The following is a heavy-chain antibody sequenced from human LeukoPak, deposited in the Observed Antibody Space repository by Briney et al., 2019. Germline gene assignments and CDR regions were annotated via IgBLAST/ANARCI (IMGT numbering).Heavy chain of an antibody. V-gene: IGHV3-23*01. Sequence: RGSLRLSCAASGFTFSSYAMSWVRQAPGKGLEWVSGILDSGYSTYYANSVKGRFTISRDNSNNTLYLQMNSLRAEDTAVYYCAKLGGHPLHNYYVGVWGKGTTVAVSS. CDR2: ILDSGYST. CDR3: AKLGGHPLHNYYVGV. CDR1: GFTFSSYA. D-gene: IGHD3-16*01. J-gene: IGHJ6*03.